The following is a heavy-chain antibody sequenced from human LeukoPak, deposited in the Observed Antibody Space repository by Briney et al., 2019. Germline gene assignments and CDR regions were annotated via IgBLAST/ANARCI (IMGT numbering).Heavy chain of an antibody. Sequence: PGGSLRLSCAASGVTFSSYSMNWVRQAPGQGLEWVSSISSSSSYIYYADSVKGRFTISRDKAKNSLYLQMNSLRAKDTAIYYCAREGMVATFDYWGQGTLVTVSS. V-gene: IGHV3-21*01. J-gene: IGHJ4*02. D-gene: IGHD5-12*01. CDR2: ISSSSSYI. CDR1: GVTFSSYS. CDR3: AREGMVATFDY.